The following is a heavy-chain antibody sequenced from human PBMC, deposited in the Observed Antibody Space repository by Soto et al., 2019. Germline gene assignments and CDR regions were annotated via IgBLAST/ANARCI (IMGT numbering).Heavy chain of an antibody. Sequence: QVQLVESGGGVVQPGRSLRLSCAASGFSFSSYGMYWDRQAPGKGLEWVAVISYDANKKYYADSVKGRFTISRDNSKNTLYLQVNRLITEDTAVYYCAKGNGLVGATSFHFYYGMDVWGQGSTVTVSS. D-gene: IGHD1-26*01. CDR1: GFSFSSYG. J-gene: IGHJ6*02. V-gene: IGHV3-30*18. CDR2: ISYDANKK. CDR3: AKGNGLVGATSFHFYYGMDV.